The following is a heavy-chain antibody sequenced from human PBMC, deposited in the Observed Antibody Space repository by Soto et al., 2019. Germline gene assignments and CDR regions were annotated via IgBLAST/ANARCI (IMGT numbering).Heavy chain of an antibody. CDR1: RVAFNKFV. CDR3: AKVRYSSPMGYYYGMDV. CDR2: IIPVFGTA. Sequence: SVKVSCKASRVAFNKFVVTWVRQAPGLGLEWVGGIIPVFGTANYAQKFQGRVTITADESTSTSYMEVNNLRSEDTAVYYCAKVRYSSPMGYYYGMDVWGQGTTVTVSS. V-gene: IGHV1-69*13. D-gene: IGHD2-2*01. J-gene: IGHJ6*02.